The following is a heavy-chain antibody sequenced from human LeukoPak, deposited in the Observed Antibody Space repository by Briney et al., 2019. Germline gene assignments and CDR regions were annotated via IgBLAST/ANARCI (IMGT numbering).Heavy chain of an antibody. CDR2: IRNKGNNYAT. J-gene: IGHJ1*01. CDR1: GFTFSGSA. V-gene: IGHV3-73*01. CDR3: TNYDSSGPAFQH. D-gene: IGHD3-22*01. Sequence: GGSLRLSCAASGFTFSGSAMHWVRQASGKGLEWVGRIRNKGNNYATSYAASVEGRFTISRDDSKNTAYLQMNSLQTEDTAVYYCTNYDSSGPAFQHWGQGTLVTVSS.